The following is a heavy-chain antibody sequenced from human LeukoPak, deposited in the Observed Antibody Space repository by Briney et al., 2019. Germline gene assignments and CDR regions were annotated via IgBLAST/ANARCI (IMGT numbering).Heavy chain of an antibody. D-gene: IGHD3-16*01. CDR3: AGRRVLDASFDY. CDR1: GFTVSNNY. Sequence: GGSLRLSCAASGFTVSNNYMSWVRQAPGKGLEWVSVIYSGDNTYYVESVKGRFTISRDNSKNTLFLRMDRLRAEDTAVYYCAGRRVLDASFDYWGQGTLVTVSS. J-gene: IGHJ4*02. CDR2: IYSGDNT. V-gene: IGHV3-66*02.